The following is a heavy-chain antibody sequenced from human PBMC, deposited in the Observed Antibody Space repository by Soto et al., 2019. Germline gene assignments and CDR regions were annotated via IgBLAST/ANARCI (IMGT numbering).Heavy chain of an antibody. Sequence: QLVQSGPEVRKPGASVRVSCKASGYSFSRYGLTWVRQAPGQGFAWMGWISAHNGKTRSAQKFQGRVSLTTDTSATTVYLELRSLRSDDTAVYFCARGRGSGWDYVDDPFDIWGQGTMSTVSS. CDR3: ARGRGSGWDYVDDPFDI. J-gene: IGHJ3*02. V-gene: IGHV1-18*01. CDR2: ISAHNGKT. CDR1: GYSFSRYG. D-gene: IGHD6-25*01.